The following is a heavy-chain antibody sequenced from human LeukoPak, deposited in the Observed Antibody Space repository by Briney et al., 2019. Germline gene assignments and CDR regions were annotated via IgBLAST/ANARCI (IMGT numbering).Heavy chain of an antibody. CDR3: VRGTGVRYSSNGVCYTRDY. CDR2: IYTGDSDT. J-gene: IGHJ4*02. Sequence: GSSLKISCKGCGYNFTNDWIGLVRQMPEKGLEWMGIIYTGDSDTRYSPYVQGEVTISADKSISPAYLQWSSLKASDTAMYYCVRGTGVRYSSNGVCYTRDYWGQGTLVTVPS. D-gene: IGHD2-8*01. V-gene: IGHV5-51*01. CDR1: GYNFTNDW.